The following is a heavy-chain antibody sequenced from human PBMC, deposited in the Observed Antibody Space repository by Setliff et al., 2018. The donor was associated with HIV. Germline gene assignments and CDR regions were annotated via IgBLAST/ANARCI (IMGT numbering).Heavy chain of an antibody. CDR3: AREPSIAASDTFGWFDP. D-gene: IGHD6-13*01. Sequence: PGGSLRLSCAASGFTFDRYWMSWLRQAPGKGLEWVANIKNDGTEKFYADSVKGRFTVSRDNVDNSISLQLSSLTAEDTALYYCAREPSIAASDTFGWFDPWGQGTLVTVSS. CDR1: GFTFDRYW. CDR2: IKNDGTEK. V-gene: IGHV3-7*03. J-gene: IGHJ5*02.